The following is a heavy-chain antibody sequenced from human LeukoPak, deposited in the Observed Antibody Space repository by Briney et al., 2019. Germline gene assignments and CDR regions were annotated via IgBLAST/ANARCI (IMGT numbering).Heavy chain of an antibody. CDR1: GGSFSGYY. J-gene: IGHJ6*03. D-gene: IGHD3-3*01. Sequence: PSETLSLXCAVYGGSFSGYYWSWIRQPPGKGLEWIGEINHSGSTNYNPSLKSRVTISVDTSKNQFSLKLSSVTAADTAVYYCARGDYDFWSGYLTPHYYYMDVWGKGTTVTVSS. CDR2: INHSGST. CDR3: ARGDYDFWSGYLTPHYYYMDV. V-gene: IGHV4-34*01.